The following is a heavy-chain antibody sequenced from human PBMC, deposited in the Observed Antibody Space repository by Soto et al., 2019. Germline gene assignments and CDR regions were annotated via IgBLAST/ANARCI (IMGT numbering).Heavy chain of an antibody. J-gene: IGHJ3*02. CDR1: GGTFSSYA. V-gene: IGHV1-69*13. CDR3: ARGPPRDDRSPYDAFDI. Sequence: RASVKVSCKASGGTFSSYAISWVRQAPGQGLEWMGGIIPIFGTANYAQKFQGRVTITADESTSTAYMELSSLRSEDTAVYYCARGPPRDDRSPYDAFDIWGQGTMVTVSS. CDR2: IIPIFGTA.